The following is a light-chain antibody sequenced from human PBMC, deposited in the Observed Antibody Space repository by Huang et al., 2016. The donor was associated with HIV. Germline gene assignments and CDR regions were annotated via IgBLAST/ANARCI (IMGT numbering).Light chain of an antibody. J-gene: IGKJ2*01. CDR3: MQGLRTPRT. CDR1: QSLLHSDGNSY. V-gene: IGKV2-28*01. Sequence: DVVMTQSPLSLPVTPGEPASISCRSSQSLLHSDGNSYFDWYLQKPGQSPLLLIYLGSNRASGVPERFSGSGSGTDFTLKISRVEAEDVGVYYCMQGLRTPRTFGQGTRLEIK. CDR2: LGS.